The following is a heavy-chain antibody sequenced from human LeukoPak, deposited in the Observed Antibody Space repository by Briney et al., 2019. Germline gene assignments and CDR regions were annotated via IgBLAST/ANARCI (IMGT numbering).Heavy chain of an antibody. CDR1: GYTFTSYG. J-gene: IGHJ6*03. CDR2: ISAYNGNT. CDR3: ARSNLRFLEWLSYSHYYYMDV. Sequence: ASVKVSCKASGYTFTSYGISWVRQAPGQGLEWMGWISAYNGNTNYAQKLQGRVTMTTDTSTSTAYMELRSLRSDDTAVYYRARSNLRFLEWLSYSHYYYMDVWGKGTTVTVSS. V-gene: IGHV1-18*01. D-gene: IGHD3-3*01.